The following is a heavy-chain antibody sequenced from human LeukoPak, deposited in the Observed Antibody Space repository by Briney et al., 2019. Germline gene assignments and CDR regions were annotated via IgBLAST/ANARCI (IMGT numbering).Heavy chain of an antibody. J-gene: IGHJ5*02. Sequence: GGSPRLSCAASGFTFSSYEMNWVRQAPGKGLEWVSYISSSDSTIYYADSVKGRFTISRDNAKNSLYLQMNSLRAEDTAVYYCARDPGPLAGFDPWGQGTLVTVSS. CDR2: ISSSDSTI. V-gene: IGHV3-48*03. D-gene: IGHD3-10*01. CDR3: ARDPGPLAGFDP. CDR1: GFTFSSYE.